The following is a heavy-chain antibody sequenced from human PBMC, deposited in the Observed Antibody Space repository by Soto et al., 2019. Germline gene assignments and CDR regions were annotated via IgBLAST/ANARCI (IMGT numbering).Heavy chain of an antibody. CDR1: GFTFSSYS. V-gene: IGHV3-48*02. D-gene: IGHD3-9*01. CDR2: ISSSSSTI. J-gene: IGHJ4*02. Sequence: GGSLRLSCAASGFTFSSYSMNWVRQAPGKGLEWVSYISSSSSTIYYADSVKGRFTISRDNAKNSLYLQMNSLRDEDTAVYYCARGGTYDILTGYDSYWGQGTLVTVSS. CDR3: ARGGTYDILTGYDSY.